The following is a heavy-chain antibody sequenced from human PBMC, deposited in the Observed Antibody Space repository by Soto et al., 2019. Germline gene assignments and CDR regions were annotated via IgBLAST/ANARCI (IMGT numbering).Heavy chain of an antibody. Sequence: GASVKVSCKASGYTFTSYYMHWVRQAPGQGLEWMGIINPSGGSTSYAQKFQGRVTMTRDTSTSTVYMELSSLRSEDTAVYYCARLPYYYDSSGYPGDYWGQGTLVTVSS. D-gene: IGHD3-22*01. CDR1: GYTFTSYY. CDR2: INPSGGST. V-gene: IGHV1-46*01. CDR3: ARLPYYYDSSGYPGDY. J-gene: IGHJ4*02.